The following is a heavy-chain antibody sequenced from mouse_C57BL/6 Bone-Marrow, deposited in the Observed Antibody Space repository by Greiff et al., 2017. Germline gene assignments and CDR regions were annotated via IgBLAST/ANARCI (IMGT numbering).Heavy chain of an antibody. V-gene: IGHV1-59*01. J-gene: IGHJ2*01. CDR3: ARKRSRYYFDY. CDR2: IDPSDSYT. Sequence: QVQLKQPGAELVRPGPSVKLSCKASGYTFTSYWMHWVKQSPGQGLEWIGVIDPSDSYTNYNQKFKGKATLTVDTSSSTAYMQLSSLTSEDSAVYYCARKRSRYYFDYWGQGTTLTVSS. CDR1: GYTFTSYW.